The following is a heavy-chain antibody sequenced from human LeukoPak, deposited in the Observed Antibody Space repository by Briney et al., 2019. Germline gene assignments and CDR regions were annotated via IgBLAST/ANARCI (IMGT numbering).Heavy chain of an antibody. J-gene: IGHJ4*02. CDR3: AKARGTTVNDPADY. V-gene: IGHV3-23*01. D-gene: IGHD2/OR15-2a*01. CDR1: GFTFSTYA. CDR2: LSGSGGRGSP. Sequence: GGSLRLSCAASGFTFSTYAMSWVRQAPGKGPEGVAGLSGSGGRGSPYVADSLKGRFTISRDNSQSTLYLQMNSLRDEDTALYYCAKARGTTVNDPADYWGQGTLVTVSS.